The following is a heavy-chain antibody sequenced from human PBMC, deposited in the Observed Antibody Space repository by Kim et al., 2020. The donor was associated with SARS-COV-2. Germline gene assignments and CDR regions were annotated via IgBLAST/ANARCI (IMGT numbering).Heavy chain of an antibody. Sequence: AQKFQGRVTMTMDTYTSTVYMELSSLRSEDTAVYYCARHRVTLPLDAVDIWGQGTMVTVSS. D-gene: IGHD4-4*01. CDR3: ARHRVTLPLDAVDI. V-gene: IGHV1-46*01. J-gene: IGHJ3*02.